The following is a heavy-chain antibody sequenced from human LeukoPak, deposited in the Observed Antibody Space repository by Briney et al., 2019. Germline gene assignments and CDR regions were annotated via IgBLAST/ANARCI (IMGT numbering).Heavy chain of an antibody. D-gene: IGHD3-16*01. J-gene: IGHJ4*02. V-gene: IGHV3-30*18. Sequence: GSLRLSCAASGFTFSSYGMHWVRQAPGKGLEWVAVISYDGSNKYYADSVKGRFTISRDNSKNTLHLQMNSLRAEDTAVYYCAKDLYDLDYWGQGTLVTVSS. CDR2: ISYDGSNK. CDR3: AKDLYDLDY. CDR1: GFTFSSYG.